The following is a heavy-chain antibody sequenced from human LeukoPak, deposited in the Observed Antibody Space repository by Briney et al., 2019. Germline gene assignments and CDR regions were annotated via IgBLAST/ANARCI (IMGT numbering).Heavy chain of an antibody. J-gene: IGHJ6*03. V-gene: IGHV1-18*01. CDR1: GYTFTSYG. Sequence: ASVKVSCKASGYTFTSYGISWVRQAPGQGLEWMGWISAYSGNTNYAQKLQGRVTMTTDTSTSTAYMELRSLRSDDTAVYYCARGTPFWSGHSHYYYMDVWGKGTTVTVSS. CDR3: ARGTPFWSGHSHYYYMDV. D-gene: IGHD3-3*01. CDR2: ISAYSGNT.